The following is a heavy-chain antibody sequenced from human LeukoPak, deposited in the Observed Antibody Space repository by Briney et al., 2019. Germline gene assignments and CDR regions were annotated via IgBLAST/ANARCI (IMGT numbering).Heavy chain of an antibody. J-gene: IGHJ6*02. CDR1: GFTFSSYW. CDR2: IYYDGSNE. CDR3: ASLLIGVGMDV. D-gene: IGHD3-16*01. Sequence: GGSLRLSCAASGFTFSSYWMSWVRQAPGEGLEWVALIYYDGSNEYYADSVKGRFTISRDNSKNTLYLQMNSLRAEDTAVYYCASLLIGVGMDVWGQGTTVTVSS. V-gene: IGHV3-33*08.